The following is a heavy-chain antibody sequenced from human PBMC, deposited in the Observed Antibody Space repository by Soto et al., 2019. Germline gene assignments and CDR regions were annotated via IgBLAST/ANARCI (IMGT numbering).Heavy chain of an antibody. J-gene: IGHJ4*02. CDR3: ARRRRYCSGGSCYPTFDY. Sequence: SETLSLTCTVSGGSISSSSYYWGWIRQPPGKGLEGIGSIYYSGSTYYNPSLKSRVTISVDTSKNQFSLKLSSVTAADTAVYYCARRRRYCSGGSCYPTFDYWGQGTLVTVSS. CDR2: IYYSGST. D-gene: IGHD2-15*01. V-gene: IGHV4-39*01. CDR1: GGSISSSSYY.